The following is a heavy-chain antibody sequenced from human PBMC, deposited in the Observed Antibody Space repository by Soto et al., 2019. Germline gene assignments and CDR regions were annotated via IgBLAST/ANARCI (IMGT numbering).Heavy chain of an antibody. CDR2: MNPNSANT. CDR1: GYAFGDYD. Sequence: QVQLVQSGAEVQRPGASVKVSCRASGYAFGDYDISWVRQAPGQGLEWMGLMNPNSANTGYAQKFQGRVSMTRDMSISTAYMELSRLRPEDTAIYYCARMATYGTLNWFDPWGQGALVTVSS. V-gene: IGHV1-8*01. CDR3: ARMATYGTLNWFDP. D-gene: IGHD1-1*01. J-gene: IGHJ5*02.